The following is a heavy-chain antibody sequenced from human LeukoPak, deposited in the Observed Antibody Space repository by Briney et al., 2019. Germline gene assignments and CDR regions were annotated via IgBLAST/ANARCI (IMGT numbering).Heavy chain of an antibody. CDR2: IKKDGSEN. CDR1: GFTFSSYW. D-gene: IGHD5-18*01. V-gene: IGHV3-7*01. CDR3: ARHLSGVTGYSYGRGIDY. J-gene: IGHJ4*02. Sequence: PGGSLRLSCVASGFTFSSYWMSWVRQAPGKGLEWVANIKKDGSENYYVDSVKGRFTISRDNAKKSLYLQMKSLRAEDTAVYYCARHLSGVTGYSYGRGIDYWGQGTLVTVSS.